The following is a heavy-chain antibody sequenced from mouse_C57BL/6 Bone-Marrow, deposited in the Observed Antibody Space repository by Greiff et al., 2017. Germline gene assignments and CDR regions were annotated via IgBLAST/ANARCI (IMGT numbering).Heavy chain of an antibody. V-gene: IGHV2-5*01. J-gene: IGHJ1*03. CDR1: GFSLTSYG. Sequence: QVQLQQSGPGLVQPSQSLSITCTVSGFSLTSYGVHWVRQSPGKGLEWLGVIWRGGSTDYNAAFMSRLSITKDNSKSQVYFKMNSMQANDTAIYYYARTFYGNCWNFDVWGRGTAVTVTA. CDR2: IWRGGST. CDR3: ARTFYGNCWNFDV. D-gene: IGHD2-1*01.